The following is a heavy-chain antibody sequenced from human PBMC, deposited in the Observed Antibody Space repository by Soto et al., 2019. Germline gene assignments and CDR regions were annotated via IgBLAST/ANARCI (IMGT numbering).Heavy chain of an antibody. CDR2: IYYSGST. CDR3: ATALVRFGELLFDY. V-gene: IGHV4-59*01. CDR1: GGSISGYY. J-gene: IGHJ4*02. Sequence: QVQLQESGPGLVKPSETLSLTCTVSGGSISGYYWSWIRQPPGKGLEWIGYIYYSGSTNYNPSLKGPVTISVDTSKNQFSLKLSSVTAADTAVYYCATALVRFGELLFDYWGQGTLVTVSS. D-gene: IGHD3-10*01.